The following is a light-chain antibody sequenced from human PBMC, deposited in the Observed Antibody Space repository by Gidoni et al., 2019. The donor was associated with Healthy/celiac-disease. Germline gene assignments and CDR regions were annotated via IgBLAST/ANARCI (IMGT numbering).Light chain of an antibody. CDR2: KAS. J-gene: IGKJ2*03. CDR3: QQYNSYPYS. CDR1: QSISSW. V-gene: IGKV1-5*03. Sequence: DLQTTQSPSTLSASVGDRVTITCRASQSISSWLAWYQQKPGKTPKLLIYKASSLESGVPSRFSGSGSGTEFTLTISSLQPDDFATYYCQQYNSYPYSFXQXTKLEIK.